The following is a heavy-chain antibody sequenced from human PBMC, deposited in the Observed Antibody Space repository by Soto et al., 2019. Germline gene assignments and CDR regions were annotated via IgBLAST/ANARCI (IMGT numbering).Heavy chain of an antibody. J-gene: IGHJ5*02. CDR1: GGSISSSSYY. Sequence: SETLSLTCTVSGGSISSSSYYWGWIRQPPGKGLEWIGSIYYSGSTYYNPSLKSRVTISVDTSKNQFSLKLSSVTAADTAVYYCARHLRHDFWSGSRERADNWFDPWGQGTLVTVSS. V-gene: IGHV4-39*01. CDR3: ARHLRHDFWSGSRERADNWFDP. D-gene: IGHD3-3*01. CDR2: IYYSGST.